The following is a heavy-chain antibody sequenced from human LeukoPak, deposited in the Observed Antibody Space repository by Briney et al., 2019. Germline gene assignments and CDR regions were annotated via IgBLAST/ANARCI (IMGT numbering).Heavy chain of an antibody. Sequence: ASVKVSCKVSGYTFTDYYMHWVQQAPGKGLEWMGLVDPEDGETIYAEKFQDRVTITADTSTDTAYMELSSLRSEDTAVYYCATKYPPDYYDSSGYYENWGQGTLVTVSS. CDR3: ATKYPPDYYDSSGYYEN. D-gene: IGHD3-22*01. CDR2: VDPEDGET. CDR1: GYTFTDYY. J-gene: IGHJ4*02. V-gene: IGHV1-69-2*01.